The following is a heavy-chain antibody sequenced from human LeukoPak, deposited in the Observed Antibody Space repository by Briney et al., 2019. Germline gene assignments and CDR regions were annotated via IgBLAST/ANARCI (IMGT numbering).Heavy chain of an antibody. D-gene: IGHD3-3*01. Sequence: SSVKVSCKASGGTFSSYTISWVRQAPGQGLEWMGRIIPILGIANYAQKFQGRVTITADKSTSTAYMELSSLRSEDTAVYYCASLGAYYDFWSGYPGWFDPWGQGTLVTVSS. V-gene: IGHV1-69*02. J-gene: IGHJ5*02. CDR3: ASLGAYYDFWSGYPGWFDP. CDR1: GGTFSSYT. CDR2: IIPILGIA.